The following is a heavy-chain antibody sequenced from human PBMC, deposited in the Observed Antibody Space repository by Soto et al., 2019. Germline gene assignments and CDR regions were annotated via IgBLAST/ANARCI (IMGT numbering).Heavy chain of an antibody. Sequence: SETLSLTCAVYGGSFSGYYWSWIRQPPGKGLEWIGEINHSGSTNYNPSLKSRVTISVDTSKNQFSLKLSSVTAADTAVYYCASRKLAAGLDYYYYGMDVWGQGTTVTVSS. J-gene: IGHJ6*02. V-gene: IGHV4-34*01. CDR1: GGSFSGYY. CDR3: ASRKLAAGLDYYYYGMDV. D-gene: IGHD1-1*01. CDR2: INHSGST.